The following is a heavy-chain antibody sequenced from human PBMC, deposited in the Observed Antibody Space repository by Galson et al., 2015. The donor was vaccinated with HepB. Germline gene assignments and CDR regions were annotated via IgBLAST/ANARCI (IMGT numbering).Heavy chain of an antibody. CDR3: ATSNPSVAIGED. CDR1: GLIFRNYG. J-gene: IGHJ4*02. D-gene: IGHD5-12*01. V-gene: IGHV3-33*01. CDR2: IYYDGGNK. Sequence: SLRLSCAASGLIFRNYGMHWVRQVPGKGLEWVAIIYYDGGNKYYADPVRGRFTISKDNSKNTLYLQMNSLRPEDTAIYYCATSNPSVAIGEDWGQGTLVTVSS.